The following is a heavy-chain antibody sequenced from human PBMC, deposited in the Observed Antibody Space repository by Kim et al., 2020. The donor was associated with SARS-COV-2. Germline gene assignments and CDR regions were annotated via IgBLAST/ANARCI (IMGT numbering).Heavy chain of an antibody. CDR3: ARDSFNSWGIVVVPAAPNPNYYCYGMDV. D-gene: IGHD2-2*01. J-gene: IGHJ6*02. V-gene: IGHV3-21*01. Sequence: GGSLRLSCAASGFTFSSYSMNWVRQAPGKGLEWVSSISSSSSYIYYADSVKGRFTISRDNAKNSLYLQMNSLRAEDTAVYYCARDSFNSWGIVVVPAAPNPNYYCYGMDVWGQGTTVTVSS. CDR2: ISSSSSYI. CDR1: GFTFSSYS.